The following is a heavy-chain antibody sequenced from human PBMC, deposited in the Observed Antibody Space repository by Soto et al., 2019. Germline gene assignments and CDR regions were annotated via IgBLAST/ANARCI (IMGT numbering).Heavy chain of an antibody. CDR2: IIPFFGTA. CDR1: GGTFRTFG. D-gene: IGHD3-16*01. J-gene: IGHJ4*02. V-gene: IGHV1-69*01. CDR3: ARTAPMDAGDKYYYDF. Sequence: QVQLVQSGAEVKKTGSSVKVSCKTAGGTFRTFGISWVRQATGQCLEWMGGIIPFFGTAEYSQKFEDRITITADESTNTVYMDLRSLTSEDTAIYYCARTAPMDAGDKYYYDFWGQGALVTVSS.